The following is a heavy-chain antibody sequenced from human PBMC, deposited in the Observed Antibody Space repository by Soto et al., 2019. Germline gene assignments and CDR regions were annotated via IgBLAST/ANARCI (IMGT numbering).Heavy chain of an antibody. CDR3: ARGTVGYRSSWPPPSYYYYGMDV. CDR1: GGSISSYY. CDR2: IYTSGST. D-gene: IGHD6-13*01. J-gene: IGHJ6*02. V-gene: IGHV4-4*07. Sequence: SETLSLTCTVSGGSISSYYWSWIRQPAGKGLEWIGRIYTSGSTNYNPSLKSRVTMSVDTSKNQFSLKLSSVTAADTAVYYCARGTVGYRSSWPPPSYYYYGMDVWGQGTTVTVSS.